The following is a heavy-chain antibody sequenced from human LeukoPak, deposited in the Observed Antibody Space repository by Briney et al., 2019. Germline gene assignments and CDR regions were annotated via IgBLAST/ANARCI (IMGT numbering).Heavy chain of an antibody. CDR2: IIPILGIA. J-gene: IGHJ4*02. CDR3: ASRVNFYDSSGYKYYFDY. D-gene: IGHD3-22*01. Sequence: SVKVSCKASGGTFSSYAISWVRQAPGQGLEWMGRIIPILGIANYAQKFQGRVTITADKSTSTAYMELSSLRSEDTAVYYFASRVNFYDSSGYKYYFDYWGQGTLVTVYS. V-gene: IGHV1-69*04. CDR1: GGTFSSYA.